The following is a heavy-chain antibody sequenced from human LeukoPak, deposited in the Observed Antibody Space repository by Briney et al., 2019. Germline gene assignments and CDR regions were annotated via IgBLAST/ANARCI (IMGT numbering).Heavy chain of an antibody. J-gene: IGHJ4*02. CDR2: IHYSGST. Sequence: ETLSLTCTVSGGSISNSYWSWNRQPPGKGLEWIGYIHYSGSTNYNPSLKSRVTMSVDTSKNQFSLKLSSVTAADTAVYYCASGYDFWSGQQFDYWGQGTLVTVSS. D-gene: IGHD3-3*01. CDR3: ASGYDFWSGQQFDY. V-gene: IGHV4-59*01. CDR1: GGSISNSY.